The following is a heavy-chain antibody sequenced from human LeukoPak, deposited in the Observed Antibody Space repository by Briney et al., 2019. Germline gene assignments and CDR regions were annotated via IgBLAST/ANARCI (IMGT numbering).Heavy chain of an antibody. CDR2: INHSGST. D-gene: IGHD1-7*01. Sequence: PSETLSLTCAVYGGSFSGYYWSWIRQPPGKGLEWIGEINHSGSTKYNPSLKSRVTISVDTSKNQFSLKLSSVTAADTAVYYCARDGVPGITGTNAKFDCFDYWGQGTLVTVSS. V-gene: IGHV4-34*01. J-gene: IGHJ4*02. CDR1: GGSFSGYY. CDR3: ARDGVPGITGTNAKFDCFDY.